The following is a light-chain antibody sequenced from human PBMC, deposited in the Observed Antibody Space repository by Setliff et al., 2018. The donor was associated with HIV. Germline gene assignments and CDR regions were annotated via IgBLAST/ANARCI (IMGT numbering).Light chain of an antibody. J-gene: IGLJ1*01. V-gene: IGLV2-14*01. Sequence: QSVLTQPASVSGSPGQSITISCTGTSSDVGGYDYVSWYQQHPGKGPKLMLYEVGNRPSGVSNRFSGSKSGNTASLTISGLQAEDEADYYCCSYTSSTTLVFGTGTKVTVL. CDR2: EVG. CDR1: SSDVGGYDY. CDR3: CSYTSSTTLV.